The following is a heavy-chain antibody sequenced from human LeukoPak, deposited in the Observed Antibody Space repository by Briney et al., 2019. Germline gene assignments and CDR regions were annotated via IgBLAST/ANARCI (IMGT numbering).Heavy chain of an antibody. D-gene: IGHD1-1*01. CDR2: ITSSSSYT. J-gene: IGHJ6*03. CDR3: ARDPYNGAYSEGYYYYYMDV. CDR1: GITFSNYN. Sequence: GGSLRLSCAAPGITFSNYNMNWVRKAPGKGLEWISAITSSSSYTFYADSVKGRFTLSRDNAQNSLYLQMNSLRVEDTAIYYCARDPYNGAYSEGYYYYYMDVWGKGTTVTVSS. V-gene: IGHV3-21*01.